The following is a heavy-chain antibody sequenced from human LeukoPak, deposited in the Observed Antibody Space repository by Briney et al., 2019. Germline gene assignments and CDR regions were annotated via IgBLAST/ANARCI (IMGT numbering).Heavy chain of an antibody. D-gene: IGHD3-22*01. CDR3: ARASTPCHSSYYSPFDY. Sequence: PGGSLRLSCTASGFTFSTYWMSWVRQAPGKGLEWVANINQDGGEKYYVDSVKGRFTISRDNAKNSLYLQMNSLRAEDTAVYFCARASTPCHSSYYSPFDYWGQGTLVTVSS. V-gene: IGHV3-7*01. CDR2: INQDGGEK. CDR1: GFTFSTYW. J-gene: IGHJ4*02.